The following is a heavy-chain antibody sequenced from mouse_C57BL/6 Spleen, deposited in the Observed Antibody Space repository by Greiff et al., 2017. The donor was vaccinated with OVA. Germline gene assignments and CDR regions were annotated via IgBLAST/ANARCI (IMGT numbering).Heavy chain of an antibody. CDR3: AMGYGSSYGAMDY. CDR2: IHPSDSDT. J-gene: IGHJ4*01. Sequence: VQLQQPGAELVKPGASVKVSCKASGYTFTSYWMHWVKQRPGQGLEWIGRIHPSDSDTNYNQKFKGKATLTVDKSSSTAYMQLSSLTSGDSAVYYCAMGYGSSYGAMDYWGQGTSVTVSS. CDR1: GYTFTSYW. V-gene: IGHV1-74*01. D-gene: IGHD1-1*01.